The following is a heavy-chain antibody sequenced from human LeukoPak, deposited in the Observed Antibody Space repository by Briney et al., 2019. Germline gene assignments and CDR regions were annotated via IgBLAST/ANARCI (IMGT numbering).Heavy chain of an antibody. V-gene: IGHV4-39*01. CDR1: GGSIRSY. CDR3: ARTRYYYNSRSYGAPYYFDY. J-gene: IGHJ4*02. CDR2: IYYSGST. D-gene: IGHD3-10*01. Sequence: SETLSLTCTVSGGSIRSYWSWIRQPPGKGLEWIGSIYYSGSTYYNPSLKSRVTISVDTSKNQFSLKLSSVTAADTAVYYCARTRYYYNSRSYGAPYYFDYWGQGTLVTVSS.